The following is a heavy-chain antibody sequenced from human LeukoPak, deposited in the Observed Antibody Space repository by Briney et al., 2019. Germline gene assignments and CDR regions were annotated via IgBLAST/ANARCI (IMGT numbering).Heavy chain of an antibody. Sequence: SETLSLTCAVYGGSFSGYYWSWIRQPPGKGLEWIGEINHSGSTNYNPSLKSRVTISVDTSKNQFSLKLSSVTAADTAVYYCARQRKYYYDSSGYHAFDIWGQGTMVTVSS. CDR3: ARQRKYYYDSSGYHAFDI. D-gene: IGHD3-22*01. CDR2: INHSGST. V-gene: IGHV4-34*01. J-gene: IGHJ3*02. CDR1: GGSFSGYY.